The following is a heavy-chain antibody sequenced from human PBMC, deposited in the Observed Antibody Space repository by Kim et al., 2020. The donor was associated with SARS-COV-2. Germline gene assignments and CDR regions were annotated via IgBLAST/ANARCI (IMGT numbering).Heavy chain of an antibody. CDR1: GFTFTRWW. Sequence: GGSLRLSCAASGFTFTRWWMHWVRQAPGKGLVIIARINSDGSDTTYADSVKGRFTISKDNAKNTLYLQMNSLRAEDTAVYYCSRGINNENSPWGQGILVTVSS. CDR2: INSDGSDT. D-gene: IGHD2-8*01. CDR3: SRGINNENSP. V-gene: IGHV3-74*01. J-gene: IGHJ5*02.